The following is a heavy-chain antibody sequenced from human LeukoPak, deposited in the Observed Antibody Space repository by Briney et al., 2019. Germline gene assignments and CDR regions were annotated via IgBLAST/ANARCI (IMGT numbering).Heavy chain of an antibody. CDR1: GFTFSSYA. V-gene: IGHV3-23*01. J-gene: IGHJ4*02. CDR3: AKASDGSGSYYRSSFDY. CDR2: IRGSGDRT. D-gene: IGHD3-10*01. Sequence: GGSLRLSCAASGFTFSSYAMSWVRQAPGKGLEWVSAIRGSGDRTHYADSVKGRFTISRDNAKNSLYLQMNSLRAEDTALYYCAKASDGSGSYYRSSFDYWGQGTLVTVSS.